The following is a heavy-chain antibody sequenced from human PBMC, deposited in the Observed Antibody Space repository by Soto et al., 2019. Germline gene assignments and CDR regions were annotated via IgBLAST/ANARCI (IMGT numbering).Heavy chain of an antibody. CDR3: ARGFSSGYFPSDDWFDP. CDR2: IGTAGDT. Sequence: EVQLVESGGGLVQPGGSLRLSCAASGFTFSTYDMHWARQGTGKGLEWVSGIGTAGDTYYPGSVKGRFTISRENTKNSLYLQMNSLRADDTAVYYCARGFSSGYFPSDDWFDPWGQGTLVTVSS. J-gene: IGHJ5*02. CDR1: GFTFSTYD. V-gene: IGHV3-13*01. D-gene: IGHD3-22*01.